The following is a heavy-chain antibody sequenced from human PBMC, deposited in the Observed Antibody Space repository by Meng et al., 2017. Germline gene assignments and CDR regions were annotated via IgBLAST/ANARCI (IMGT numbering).Heavy chain of an antibody. D-gene: IGHD2-2*02. CDR3: ARGRTGYCSSTSCYRFAWFDP. J-gene: IGHJ5*02. CDR2: INHSGST. V-gene: IGHV4-34*01. CDR1: GGSFSGYY. Sequence: QVQLQQWGAGLLKPSETLSLTCAVDGGSFSGYYWSWIRQPPGKGLEWIGEINHSGSTNYNPSLKSRVTISVDTSKNQFSLKLSSVTAADTAVYYCARGRTGYCSSTSCYRFAWFDPWGQGTLVTVSS.